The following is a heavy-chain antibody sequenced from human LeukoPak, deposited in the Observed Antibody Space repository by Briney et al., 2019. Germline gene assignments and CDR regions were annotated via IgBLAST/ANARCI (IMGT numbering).Heavy chain of an antibody. CDR1: GYSFSNDW. D-gene: IGHD2-15*01. CDR3: ARRGCNGGSCYAY. Sequence: GESLKISCKGSGYSFSNDWIGWVRQMPGKGLEWMGIIYPGDSDTRYSPSFQGQVTISADKSISTAYLQWSSLGASDTAMYYCARRGCNGGSCYAYWGQGTLVTVPS. J-gene: IGHJ4*02. CDR2: IYPGDSDT. V-gene: IGHV5-51*01.